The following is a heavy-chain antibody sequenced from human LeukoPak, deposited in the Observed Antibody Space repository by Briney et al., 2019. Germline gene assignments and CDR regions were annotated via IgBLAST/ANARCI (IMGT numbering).Heavy chain of an antibody. D-gene: IGHD3-22*01. CDR2: IYYSGST. CDR1: GGSISSYY. J-gene: IGHJ4*02. V-gene: IGHV4-59*08. CDR3: ARQAIYDSSGYYQYYFDY. Sequence: NSSETLSLTCTVSGGSISSYYWSWIRQPPGKGLEWIGYIYYSGSTNYNPSLKSRVTISVDTSKNQFSLKLSSVTAADTAVYYCARQAIYDSSGYYQYYFDYWAREPWSPSPQ.